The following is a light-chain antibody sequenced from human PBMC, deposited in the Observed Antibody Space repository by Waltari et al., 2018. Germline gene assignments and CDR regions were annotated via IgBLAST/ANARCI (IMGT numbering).Light chain of an antibody. J-gene: IGLJ3*02. Sequence: QSVLTQPPSASGTPGQRVTISCAGGSSNIGSNTVNWYQHLPGTAPKLLIYNDNQRPSGAPDRFSGSKSGTSASLAISGLQSEDEVDYYCAAWDDSLNGQVFGGGTKLTVL. CDR2: NDN. CDR3: AAWDDSLNGQV. CDR1: SSNIGSNT. V-gene: IGLV1-44*01.